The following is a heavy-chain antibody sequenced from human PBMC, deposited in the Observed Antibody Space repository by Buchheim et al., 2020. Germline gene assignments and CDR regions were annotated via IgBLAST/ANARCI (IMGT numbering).Heavy chain of an antibody. J-gene: IGHJ4*02. Sequence: QVQLQESGPGLVKPSETLSLTCTVSGGSVSSGSYYWSWIRQPPGKGLEWIGYIYYSGSTNYNPSLKSRVTISVDTSKNQFSLKLSSVTAADTAVYYCARVTMYWSGYYNDYWGQGTL. CDR3: ARVTMYWSGYYNDY. D-gene: IGHD3-3*01. V-gene: IGHV4-61*01. CDR1: GGSVSSGSYY. CDR2: IYYSGST.